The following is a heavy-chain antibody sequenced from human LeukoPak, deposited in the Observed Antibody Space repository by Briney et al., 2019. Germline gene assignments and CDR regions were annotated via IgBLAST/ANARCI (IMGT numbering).Heavy chain of an antibody. CDR1: GGSLCSYS. CDR3: ARRLPLVN. J-gene: IGHJ4*02. CDR2: IILIVGVP. Sequence: SVKVSCTASGGSLCSYSIGGVRQAPGQGVEWMGRIILIVGVPNSAQPFRGRVTITEEKSTITSYMELSRRTSEATAVYYCARRLPLVNWGQGTLVTVPS. D-gene: IGHD1-26*01. V-gene: IGHV1-69*02.